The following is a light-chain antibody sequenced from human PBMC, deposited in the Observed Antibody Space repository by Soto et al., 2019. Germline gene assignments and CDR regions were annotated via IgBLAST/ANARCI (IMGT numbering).Light chain of an antibody. J-gene: IGKJ3*01. CDR2: GAS. CDR3: QQYGSSPLFT. CDR1: QSVSSSY. V-gene: IGKV3-20*01. Sequence: EIVLTQSPGTLSLSPGERATLSCRASQSVSSSYLAWYQQKPGQAPRLLIYGASGRATGIQDRFSGSGSGTAFTLTISRLEHAYFAVYYCQQYGSSPLFTFGPGTKVDIK.